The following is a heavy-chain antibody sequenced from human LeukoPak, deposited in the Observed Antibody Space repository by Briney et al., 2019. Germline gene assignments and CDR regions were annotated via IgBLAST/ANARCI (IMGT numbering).Heavy chain of an antibody. V-gene: IGHV1-2*02. CDR3: ARDQHYYDSSVGDY. D-gene: IGHD3-22*01. CDR1: GYTFIGNY. Sequence: ASVKVSCKASGYTFIGNYLHWVRQAPGQGLEWMVWINPNSGGTNYAQKFQGRVTMTRDTSISTAYMELSRLRSDDPAVYYCARDQHYYDSSVGDYWGQGTLVTVSS. CDR2: INPNSGGT. J-gene: IGHJ4*02.